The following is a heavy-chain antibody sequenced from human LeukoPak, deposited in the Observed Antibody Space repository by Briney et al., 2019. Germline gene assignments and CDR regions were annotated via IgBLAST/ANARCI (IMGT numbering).Heavy chain of an antibody. CDR2: IYHSGST. D-gene: IGHD3-3*01. J-gene: IGHJ6*03. Sequence: SETLSLTCTVSGYSISSGYYWGWIRQPPGKGLEWIGSIYHSGSTYYNPSLKSRVTISVDTSKNQFSLKLSSVTAADTAVYYCARLGHVLRFLEWSEPYMDVWGKGTTVTVSS. CDR3: ARLGHVLRFLEWSEPYMDV. CDR1: GYSISSGYY. V-gene: IGHV4-38-2*02.